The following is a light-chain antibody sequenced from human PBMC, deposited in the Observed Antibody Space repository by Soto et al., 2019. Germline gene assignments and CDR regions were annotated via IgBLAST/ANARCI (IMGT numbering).Light chain of an antibody. CDR1: SSNIGNNY. V-gene: IGLV1-51*02. J-gene: IGLJ3*02. Sequence: QSVLTQPPSVSAAPGQTVTIFCSGSSSNIGNNYVSWYQQLPGTAPKLLIYENNKRPSGIPDRFSGSKSGTSATLGITGLQTGDEADYYCGTWDSSLSAGVFGGGTKLTVL. CDR3: GTWDSSLSAGV. CDR2: ENN.